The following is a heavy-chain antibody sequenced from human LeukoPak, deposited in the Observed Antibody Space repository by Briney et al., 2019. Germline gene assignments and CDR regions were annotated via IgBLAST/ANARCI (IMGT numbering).Heavy chain of an antibody. V-gene: IGHV1-69*05. CDR1: GGTFSSYA. CDR3: ARDPLTIFGVVIIEGGAFDI. D-gene: IGHD3-3*01. Sequence: SVKVSCKASGGTFSSYAISWVRQAPGQGLEWVGGIILIFGTANNAQKFQGRVTITTDESTSTDYMELSSLRSEDTAVYYCARDPLTIFGVVIIEGGAFDIWGQGTMVTVSS. CDR2: IILIFGTA. J-gene: IGHJ3*02.